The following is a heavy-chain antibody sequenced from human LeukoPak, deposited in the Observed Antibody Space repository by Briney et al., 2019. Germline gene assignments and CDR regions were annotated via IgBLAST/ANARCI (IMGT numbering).Heavy chain of an antibody. CDR1: GYTFTSYG. CDR3: ATANRFYGDYHY. V-gene: IGHV1-18*01. CDR2: ISAYNGNT. D-gene: IGHD4-17*01. Sequence: ASVKVSCKASGYTFTSYGISWVRQAPGQGLEWMGWISAYNGNTNYAQKLQGRVTMTTDTSTSTAYMELRSLRSDDTAVYYCATANRFYGDYHYWGQGTLSPSPQ. J-gene: IGHJ4*02.